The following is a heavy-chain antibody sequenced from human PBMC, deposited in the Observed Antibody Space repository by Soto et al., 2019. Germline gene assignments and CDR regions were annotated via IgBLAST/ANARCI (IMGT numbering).Heavy chain of an antibody. V-gene: IGHV4-30-4*01. D-gene: IGHD2-21*02. CDR1: GGSISSGDYY. CDR2: IYYSGST. J-gene: IGHJ5*02. CDR3: ARAWGDPRLRREKNWFDP. Sequence: TLSLTCTVSGGSISSGDYYWSWIRQPPGKGLEWIGYIYYSGSTYYNPSLKSRVTISVDTSKNQFSLKLSSVTAADTAVYYCARAWGDPRLRREKNWFDPWGQGTLVTVSS.